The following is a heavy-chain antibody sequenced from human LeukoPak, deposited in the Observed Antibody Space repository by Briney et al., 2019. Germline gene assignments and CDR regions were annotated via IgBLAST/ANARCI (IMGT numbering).Heavy chain of an antibody. CDR1: GGTISTFS. Sequence: PSETLSLTCNVSGGTISTFSRSWIRQPPGKGLEWIGYIHYSGSTNYNPSLTSRVTISLDTSKNQFSLKLSSVTAPDSPVYFCPRLGSNYYDSDGYFPWGEGILVTVSS. CDR2: IHYSGST. V-gene: IGHV4-59*08. D-gene: IGHD3-22*01. CDR3: PRLGSNYYDSDGYFP. J-gene: IGHJ5*02.